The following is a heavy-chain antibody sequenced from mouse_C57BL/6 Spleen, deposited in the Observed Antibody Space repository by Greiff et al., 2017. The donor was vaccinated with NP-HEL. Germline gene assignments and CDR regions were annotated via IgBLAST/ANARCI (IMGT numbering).Heavy chain of an antibody. CDR3: ARFDYDLYWYFDV. Sequence: QVQLQQPGAELVKPGASVKLSCKASGYTFTSYWMHWVKQRPGQGLEWIGMIHPNSGSTNYNEKFKSKATLTVDKSSSTAYMQLSSLTSEDSAVYYCARFDYDLYWYFDVWGTGTTVTVSS. CDR2: IHPNSGST. V-gene: IGHV1-64*01. J-gene: IGHJ1*03. CDR1: GYTFTSYW. D-gene: IGHD2-4*01.